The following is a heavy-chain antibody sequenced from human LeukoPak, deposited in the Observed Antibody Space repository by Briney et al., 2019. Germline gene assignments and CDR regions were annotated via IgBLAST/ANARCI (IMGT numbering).Heavy chain of an antibody. Sequence: GGSLRLSCAASGFSFSSYWMSWVRQAPGKGLEWVANIKQDGSEKYYVDSLKGRFTIARDNAKNSLYLQMNSLRAEDTAVYYCARDSAGVGIDYWGQGALVTVSS. D-gene: IGHD6-13*01. CDR1: GFSFSSYW. CDR3: ARDSAGVGIDY. CDR2: IKQDGSEK. J-gene: IGHJ4*02. V-gene: IGHV3-7*03.